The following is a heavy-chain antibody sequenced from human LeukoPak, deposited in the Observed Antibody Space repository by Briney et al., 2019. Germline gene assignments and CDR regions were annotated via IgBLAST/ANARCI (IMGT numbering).Heavy chain of an antibody. J-gene: IGHJ4*02. D-gene: IGHD3-3*01. V-gene: IGHV3-23*01. CDR2: MKGGGET. CDR1: GFSFTNYA. CDR3: ARASWISTADGVC. Sequence: GGSLRLSCAPSGFSFTNYAMRWVRQAPARGAEWLSSMKGGGETFYADSVKGRFTLSRDDSRNTVYLQLNNLRVEDTAIYYCARASWISTADGVCWGEGTQVTVSS.